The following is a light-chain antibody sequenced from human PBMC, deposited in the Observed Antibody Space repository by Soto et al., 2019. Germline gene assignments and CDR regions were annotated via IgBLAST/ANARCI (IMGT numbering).Light chain of an antibody. CDR1: QSVITY. Sequence: EIVLTQSPATLSLSPGERATLSCRASQSVITYLAWYQQKPGQAPRLLIYDASNRATGIPARFSGSGSGTDFTLTISSLEPEDFAVYFCQHRAGWPPALTFGGGTKVDIK. CDR3: QHRAGWPPALT. V-gene: IGKV3-11*01. CDR2: DAS. J-gene: IGKJ4*01.